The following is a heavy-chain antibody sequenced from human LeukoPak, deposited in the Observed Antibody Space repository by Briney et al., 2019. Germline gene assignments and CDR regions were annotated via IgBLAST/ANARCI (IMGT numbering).Heavy chain of an antibody. J-gene: IGHJ3*02. D-gene: IGHD3-10*01. CDR1: DDSISSYY. CDR3: ARLTAMVRGVILAFDI. Sequence: SETLSLTCTVSDDSISSYYWSWIRQPPGKGLEWIGYIYYSGSTNYNPSLKSRVTISVDTSKNQFSLKLSSVTAADTAVYYCARLTAMVRGVILAFDIWGQGTMVTVSS. CDR2: IYYSGST. V-gene: IGHV4-59*08.